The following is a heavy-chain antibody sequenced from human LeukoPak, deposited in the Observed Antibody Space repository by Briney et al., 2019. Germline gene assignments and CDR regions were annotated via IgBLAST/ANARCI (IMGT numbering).Heavy chain of an antibody. CDR2: INHSGST. J-gene: IGHJ4*02. D-gene: IGHD3-10*01. Sequence: SETLSLACAVYGGSFSGYYWSWIRQPPGKGLEWIWEINHSGSTNYNPSLKSRVTISVDTSKNQFSLKLSSVTAADTAVYYCARRSSLNYYGSGSYSPFYYWGQGTLVTVSS. CDR3: ARRSSLNYYGSGSYSPFYY. CDR1: GGSFSGYY. V-gene: IGHV4-34*01.